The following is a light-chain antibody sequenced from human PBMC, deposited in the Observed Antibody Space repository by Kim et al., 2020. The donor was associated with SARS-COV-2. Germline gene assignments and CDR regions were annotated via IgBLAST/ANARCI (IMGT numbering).Light chain of an antibody. CDR3: AAWDDSLNGWV. Sequence: GHRVTSYCSGSSTEPGSKSVNWNQQVPGTAPKLLIYSNSQRPSGVPDRFSGSKSGTSASLAISGLQSEDEADYYCAAWDDSLNGWVFGGGTQLTVL. CDR1: STEPGSKS. V-gene: IGLV1-44*01. CDR2: SNS. J-gene: IGLJ3*02.